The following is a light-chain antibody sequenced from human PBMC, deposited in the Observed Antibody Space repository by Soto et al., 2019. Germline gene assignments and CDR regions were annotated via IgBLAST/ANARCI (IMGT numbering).Light chain of an antibody. Sequence: QSVLTQPPSVSAAPGQKVTISCSGSTSNIGNDYISWYRQFPGTAPKLLIYDNNKRPSGIPDRFSGSNSGTSATLGITGLQTGDEADYYCGTWDSSLSAGVFGGGTKVTVL. V-gene: IGLV1-51*01. J-gene: IGLJ2*01. CDR1: TSNIGNDY. CDR3: GTWDSSLSAGV. CDR2: DNN.